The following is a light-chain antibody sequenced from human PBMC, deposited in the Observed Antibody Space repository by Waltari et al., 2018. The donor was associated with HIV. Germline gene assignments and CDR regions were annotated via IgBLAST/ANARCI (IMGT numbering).Light chain of an antibody. Sequence: LTQPPSASGSPGQSVTLSCTGTSSDVGGFDYVSWYQQHPAKAPKLLIYAVNRRPSGVPDRFSGSKSGNTASLTVSGLQTEDEADYYCSSYADTNNVLFGGGTKLTVL. J-gene: IGLJ3*02. CDR1: SSDVGGFDY. V-gene: IGLV2-8*01. CDR2: AVN. CDR3: SSYADTNNVL.